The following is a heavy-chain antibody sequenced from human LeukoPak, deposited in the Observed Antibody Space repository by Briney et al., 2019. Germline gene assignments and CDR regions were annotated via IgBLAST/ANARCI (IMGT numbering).Heavy chain of an antibody. Sequence: GASVKVSCKASGYTSTSYDINWVRQATGQGLEWMGWMNPNSGNTGYAQKFQGRVTMTRNTSISTAYMELSSLRSEDTAVYYCARGLSWGTVLRFLEWKDAFDIWGQGTMVTVSS. CDR1: GYTSTSYD. CDR2: MNPNSGNT. J-gene: IGHJ3*02. V-gene: IGHV1-8*01. CDR3: ARGLSWGTVLRFLEWKDAFDI. D-gene: IGHD3-3*01.